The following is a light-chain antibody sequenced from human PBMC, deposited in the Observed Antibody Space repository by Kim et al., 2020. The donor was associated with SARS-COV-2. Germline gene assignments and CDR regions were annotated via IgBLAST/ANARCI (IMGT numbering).Light chain of an antibody. Sequence: EFVLPQSPATLSVSPGERATLACRASQSISSYLAWYQHKPGQAPRLLIYDASTRAAGSPARFSGSGSGTEFTLTISSLEAEDFAVYYCFQQYSWPPRYTFGQGTKLEI. CDR1: QSISSY. CDR3: FQQYSWPPRYT. J-gene: IGKJ2*01. V-gene: IGKV3-11*01. CDR2: DAS.